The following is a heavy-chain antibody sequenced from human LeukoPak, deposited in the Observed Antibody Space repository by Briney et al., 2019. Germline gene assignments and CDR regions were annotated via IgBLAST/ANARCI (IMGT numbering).Heavy chain of an antibody. D-gene: IGHD3-22*01. Sequence: SETLSLTCTVSGGSMSSYYWSWIRQPAGKGLEWIGRIYTSGNTNYNPSLKSRVTMSVDTSKNQFSLKLSSVTAADTAVYYCASQRITMIVGPMAFDIWGQGTMVTVSS. CDR3: ASQRITMIVGPMAFDI. V-gene: IGHV4-4*07. CDR1: GGSMSSYY. CDR2: IYTSGNT. J-gene: IGHJ3*02.